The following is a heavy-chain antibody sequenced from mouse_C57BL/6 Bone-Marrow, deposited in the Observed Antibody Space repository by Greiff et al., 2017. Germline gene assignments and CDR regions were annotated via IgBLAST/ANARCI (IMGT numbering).Heavy chain of an antibody. CDR1: GYTFTSYN. Sequence: QVQLQQSGAELVRPGASVQMSCKASGYTFTSYNLHWVKQTPRQGLAWIGAIYPGNGNTSYNQKFKGKATLTVDKSSSTAYMQLRSLTSEDSAVYFGERWGILVTTRRGFAYWGQGTLVTVSA. V-gene: IGHV1-12*01. CDR2: IYPGNGNT. D-gene: IGHD2-2*01. CDR3: ERWGILVTTRRGFAY. J-gene: IGHJ3*01.